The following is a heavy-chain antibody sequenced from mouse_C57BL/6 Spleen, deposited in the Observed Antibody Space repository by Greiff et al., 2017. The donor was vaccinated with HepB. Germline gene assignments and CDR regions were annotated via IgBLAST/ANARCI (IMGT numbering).Heavy chain of an antibody. V-gene: IGHV1-82*01. CDR1: GYAFSSSW. CDR2: IYPGDGDT. Sequence: VQLQQSGPELVKPGASVKISCKASGYAFSSSWMNWVKQRPGKGLEWIGRIYPGDGDTNYNGKFKGKATLTADKSASTAYMQLSSLTSEDSAVYFCASPYYYGSSYGGTWFAYWGQGTLVTVSA. CDR3: ASPYYYGSSYGGTWFAY. J-gene: IGHJ3*01. D-gene: IGHD1-1*01.